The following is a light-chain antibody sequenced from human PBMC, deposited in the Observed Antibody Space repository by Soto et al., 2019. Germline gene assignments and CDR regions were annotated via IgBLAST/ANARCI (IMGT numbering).Light chain of an antibody. J-gene: IGLJ2*01. V-gene: IGLV1-40*01. CDR2: GNS. CDR1: SSNIGAGYD. Sequence: QSVLTQPPSVSGAPGQRVTISCTGSSSNIGAGYDVHWYQQLPGTAPKLLIYGNSNRPSGVPDRFSGSKSGTSASQAITGLQAEDEADYYCQSYDSSLSAVVLGGGTKVTVL. CDR3: QSYDSSLSAVV.